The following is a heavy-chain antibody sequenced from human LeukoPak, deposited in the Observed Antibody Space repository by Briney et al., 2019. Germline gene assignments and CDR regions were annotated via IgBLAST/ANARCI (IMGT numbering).Heavy chain of an antibody. CDR3: ARGRMAGTYVLDY. D-gene: IGHD6-19*01. CDR1: GDTFSSYA. CDR2: IIPIFGTA. J-gene: IGHJ4*02. Sequence: GASVNVSCKASGDTFSSYAISWVRQAPGQGLEWMGGIIPIFGTANYAQKFQGRVTITADESTSTAYMELTSLRSEDTAVYYCARGRMAGTYVLDYWGQGTLVTVSS. V-gene: IGHV1-69*13.